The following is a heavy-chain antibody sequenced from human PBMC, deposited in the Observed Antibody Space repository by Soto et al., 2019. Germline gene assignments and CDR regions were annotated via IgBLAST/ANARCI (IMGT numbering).Heavy chain of an antibody. J-gene: IGHJ5*02. CDR1: GGTFSSYA. D-gene: IGHD3-16*01. Sequence: SVKVSCKASGGTFSSYAISWVRQAPGQGLEWMGGIIPIFGTANYAQKFQGRVTITADESTSTAYMELSSLRSEDTAVYYCYRDRSDYGWWTDYYQRVIWFEPWGQGTLVTVTS. V-gene: IGHV1-69*13. CDR3: YRDRSDYGWWTDYYQRVIWFEP. CDR2: IIPIFGTA.